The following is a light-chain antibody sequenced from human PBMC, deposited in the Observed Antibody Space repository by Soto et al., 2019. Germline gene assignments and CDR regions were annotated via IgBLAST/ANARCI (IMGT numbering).Light chain of an antibody. Sequence: DIQVTQSPASLSAYVGDRVTISCRASQNISTWLAWYQHKTGRAPKLLIYDASSLKSGVPLRFSGSGSGTEFTLSIDNLQPDDFAIYYCQHPRTFGQGTKVEVK. CDR3: QHPRT. J-gene: IGKJ1*01. CDR2: DAS. CDR1: QNISTW. V-gene: IGKV1-5*01.